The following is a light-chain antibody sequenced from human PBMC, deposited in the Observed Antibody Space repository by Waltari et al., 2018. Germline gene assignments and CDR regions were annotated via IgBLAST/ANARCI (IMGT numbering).Light chain of an antibody. J-gene: IGKJ3*01. CDR1: KGINKE. Sequence: DIQMTQSLSSLYASVGDRVTVTCRASKGINKELIWSKLKPGQAPTILFYAASGFQTGVLSRINGSVSVTDFTLTIIILQPEDVATYYCQQDYTTPFTFGPWTKLDIK. V-gene: IGKV1-27*01. CDR2: AAS. CDR3: QQDYTTPFT.